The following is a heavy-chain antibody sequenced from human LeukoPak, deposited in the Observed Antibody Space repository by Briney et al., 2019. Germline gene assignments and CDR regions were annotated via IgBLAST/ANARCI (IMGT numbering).Heavy chain of an antibody. CDR2: FYTSGST. CDR3: ASFRFRRFLEYQTAAGPSDY. CDR1: GGSISSGTYY. D-gene: IGHD3-3*01. V-gene: IGHV4-61*02. Sequence: KPSETLSLTCTVSGGSISSGTYYWSWIRQPAGKGLEWIGRFYTSGSTNYNPSLRSRVTISVDTSKNQFSLKLSSVTAADTAVYYCASFRFRRFLEYQTAAGPSDYWGQGTLVTVSS. J-gene: IGHJ4*02.